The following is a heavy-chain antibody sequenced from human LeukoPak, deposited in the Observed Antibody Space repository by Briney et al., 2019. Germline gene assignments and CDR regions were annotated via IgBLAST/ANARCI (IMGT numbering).Heavy chain of an antibody. CDR2: ISYDGSNK. CDR1: GFTFSSYG. CDR3: AKDILIAAAQWDGMDV. D-gene: IGHD6-13*01. J-gene: IGHJ6*02. V-gene: IGHV3-30*18. Sequence: GRSLRLSCAASGFTFSSYGMHWVRQAPGKGLEWVAVISYDGSNKYYADSVKGRFTISRDNSKNMLYLQMNSLRAEDTAVYYCAKDILIAAAQWDGMDVWGQGTTVTVSS.